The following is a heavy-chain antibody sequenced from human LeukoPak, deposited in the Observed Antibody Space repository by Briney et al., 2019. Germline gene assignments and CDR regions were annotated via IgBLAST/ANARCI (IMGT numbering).Heavy chain of an antibody. Sequence: GSLRLSCAASGFTFSDYYMSWIRQAPGKGLEWVSDISNSGSSIYYADSVKGRFIISRDNAKNSLYLQMNSLRAEDTAVYYCAKCVYDFWSGYSSGCDYWGQGTLVTVSS. CDR1: GFTFSDYY. CDR3: AKCVYDFWSGYSSGCDY. D-gene: IGHD3-3*01. CDR2: ISNSGSSI. V-gene: IGHV3-11*01. J-gene: IGHJ4*02.